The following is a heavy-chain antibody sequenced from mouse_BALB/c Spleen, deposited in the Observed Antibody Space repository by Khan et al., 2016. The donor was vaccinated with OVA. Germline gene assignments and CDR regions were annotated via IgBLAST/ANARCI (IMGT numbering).Heavy chain of an antibody. V-gene: IGHV3-8*02. CDR1: GDSITSGY. Sequence: EVKLEVSGPSLVKPSQTLSLTCSVTGDSITSGYWNWIRKFPGNKLEYMGYISYSGSTYYNPSLKSRISITRDTSKNQYYLQLSSVTTEDTATYFCARRSLNAMDYWGQGTSVTVSS. J-gene: IGHJ4*01. CDR2: ISYSGST. CDR3: ARRSLNAMDY.